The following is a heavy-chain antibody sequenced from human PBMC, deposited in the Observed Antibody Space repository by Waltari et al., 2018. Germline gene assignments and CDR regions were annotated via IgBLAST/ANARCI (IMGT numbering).Heavy chain of an antibody. CDR2: INPNSGGT. Sequence: QVQLVQPWPEVKKPGASLKVSCKASGSTFTGYHMHWVRQAPGQGLEWMGWINPNSGGTNYAQKFQGRVTMTRDTSISTAYMELSRLRSDDTAVYYCAAGTGTTGFDYWGQGTLVTVSS. V-gene: IGHV1-2*02. J-gene: IGHJ4*02. CDR3: AAGTGTTGFDY. D-gene: IGHD1-1*01. CDR1: GSTFTGYH.